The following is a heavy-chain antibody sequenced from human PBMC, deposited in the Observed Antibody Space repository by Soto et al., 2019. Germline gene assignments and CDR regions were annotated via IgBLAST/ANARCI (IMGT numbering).Heavy chain of an antibody. CDR2: INPNSGGT. Sequence: ASVKVSCKASGYTFTGYYMHWVRQAPGQGLEWMGWINPNSGGTNYAQKFQGRVTMTRDTSISTAYMELSRLRSDDTAVYYCASAPYFGFGELLSLYWFDPWGQGTLVPVTS. CDR1: GYTFTGYY. CDR3: ASAPYFGFGELLSLYWFDP. J-gene: IGHJ5*02. D-gene: IGHD3-10*01. V-gene: IGHV1-2*02.